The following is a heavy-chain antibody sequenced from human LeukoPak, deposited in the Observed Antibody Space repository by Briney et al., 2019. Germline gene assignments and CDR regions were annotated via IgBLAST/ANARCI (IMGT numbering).Heavy chain of an antibody. CDR1: GGSISSGGYS. V-gene: IGHV4-30-2*01. CDR3: ARTMRYCSSTSCPAIDHYGMDV. D-gene: IGHD2-2*01. J-gene: IGHJ6*02. CDR2: IYHSGST. Sequence: PSETLSLTCTVSGGSISSGGYSWSWIRQPPGKGLEWIGYIYHSGSTYYNPSLKSRVTISVDRSKNQFSLKLSSVTAADTAVYYCARTMRYCSSTSCPAIDHYGMDVWGQGTTVTVSS.